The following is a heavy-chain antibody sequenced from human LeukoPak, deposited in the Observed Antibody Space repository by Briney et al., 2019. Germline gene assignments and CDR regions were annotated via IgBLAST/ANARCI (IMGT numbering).Heavy chain of an antibody. D-gene: IGHD5/OR15-5a*01. CDR2: MSGGGRNT. J-gene: IGHJ5*02. CDR1: GGAFSGYY. Sequence: PLETLSLTCAVYGGAFSGYYWSWVRQAPGKGLEWVSGMSGGGRNTYYAESVKGRFTISGDNSNNTLYLQMNSLRAEDTAVYYCAKEPLSEGWFDPWGQGTLVTVSS. CDR3: AKEPLSEGWFDP. V-gene: IGHV3-23*01.